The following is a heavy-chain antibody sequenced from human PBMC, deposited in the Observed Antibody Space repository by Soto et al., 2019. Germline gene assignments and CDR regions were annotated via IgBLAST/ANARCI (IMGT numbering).Heavy chain of an antibody. V-gene: IGHV3-72*01. D-gene: IGHD3-10*01. CDR3: ARSGRDCTTWSDDAFDI. CDR2: TRNKANSYTT. J-gene: IGHJ3*02. Sequence: EVQLVESGGGLVQPGGSLRLSCAASGFTFSDHYMDWVRQAPGKGLEWVGRTRNKANSYTTEYAASVKGRFTISRDDSKTSLNRQMNSLAIEDTAVYHWARSGRDCTTWSDDAFDIWGQGTMVTVSS. CDR1: GFTFSDHY.